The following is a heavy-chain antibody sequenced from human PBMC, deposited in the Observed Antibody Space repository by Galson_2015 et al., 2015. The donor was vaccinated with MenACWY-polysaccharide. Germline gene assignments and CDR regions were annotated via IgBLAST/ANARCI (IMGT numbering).Heavy chain of an antibody. CDR3: AREVDTAMATGISYYYGTDV. D-gene: IGHD5-18*01. CDR2: INPSGAGT. V-gene: IGHV1-46*01. J-gene: IGHJ6*02. Sequence: SVKVSCKASGYTFTSYYMHWVRQAPGQGLEWMGIINPSGAGTGYAQKFQGRVTMTRDTSTDIVYMELSSLRSEDTAVYYCAREVDTAMATGISYYYGTDVWGQGTTVTVSS. CDR1: GYTFTSYY.